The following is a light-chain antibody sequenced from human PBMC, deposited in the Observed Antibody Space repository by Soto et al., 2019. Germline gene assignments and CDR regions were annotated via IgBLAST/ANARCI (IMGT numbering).Light chain of an antibody. CDR2: GAS. V-gene: IGKV3-20*01. CDR3: QQYNTSPFT. Sequence: EIVLTQSPGTLSLSPGERATLYCRASQSVGSNYLAWYQQKPGQAPRVLIYGASSMATGIPDRFSGSGSGADFTLTISRLEPEDFAVYYCQQYNTSPFTFGPGTKVDIK. J-gene: IGKJ3*01. CDR1: QSVGSNY.